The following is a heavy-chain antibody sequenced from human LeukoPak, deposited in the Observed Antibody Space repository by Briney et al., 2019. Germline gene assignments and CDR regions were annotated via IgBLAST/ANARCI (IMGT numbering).Heavy chain of an antibody. CDR3: ARVDDFWSGRWKYYYYGMDV. CDR2: INHSGST. D-gene: IGHD3-3*01. Sequence: SETLSLTCAVYGGSFSGYYWSWIRQPPGKGLEWIGEINHSGSTNYNPSLKSRVTISVDTSKNQFSLKLSSVTAADTAVYYRARVDDFWSGRWKYYYYGMDVWGQGTTVTVSS. CDR1: GGSFSGYY. V-gene: IGHV4-34*01. J-gene: IGHJ6*02.